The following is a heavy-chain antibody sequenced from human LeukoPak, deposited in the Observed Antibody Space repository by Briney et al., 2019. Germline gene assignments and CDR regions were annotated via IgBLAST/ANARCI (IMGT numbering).Heavy chain of an antibody. D-gene: IGHD2-2*01. CDR1: GYTFTSYD. CDR2: MNPNSGNT. Sequence: ASVKVSCKASGYTFTSYDINWVRQAPGQGLEWMGWMNPNSGNTGYAQKFQGRVTMTRNTSISTAYMELSSLRSEDTAVYYCARGSWGYCSSTSCSITDYYYYYMDVWGKGTTVTISS. V-gene: IGHV1-8*01. CDR3: ARGSWGYCSSTSCSITDYYYYYMDV. J-gene: IGHJ6*03.